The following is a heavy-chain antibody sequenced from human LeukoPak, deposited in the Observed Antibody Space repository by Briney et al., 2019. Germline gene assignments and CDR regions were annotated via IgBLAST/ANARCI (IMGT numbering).Heavy chain of an antibody. D-gene: IGHD3-3*01. V-gene: IGHV1-18*01. CDR3: ARITYDFWSGYYMPDDP. CDR2: ISIYNGNT. CDR1: GYTFTNYG. J-gene: IGHJ5*02. Sequence: SVKVSYKASGYTFTNYGISWVRQAPGQGLEWMGWISIYNGNTDYAQKLRGRVTMTTDTSTSTAYMELRSLRSDDTAVYYCARITYDFWSGYYMPDDPWGQGTLVTVSS.